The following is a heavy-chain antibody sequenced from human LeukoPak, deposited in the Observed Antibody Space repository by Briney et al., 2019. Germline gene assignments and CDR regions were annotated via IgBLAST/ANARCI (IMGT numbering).Heavy chain of an antibody. CDR2: ISSSGSII. CDR1: GFTFISYG. J-gene: IGHJ4*02. Sequence: PGGSLRLSCAASGFTFISYGMHWVRQAPGKGLEWVSYISSSGSIIYYADSVKGRFTISRDNAKNSLYLQMNSLRAEDTALYYCARDRYSGSYPLDYWGQGTLVTVSS. V-gene: IGHV3-48*04. D-gene: IGHD1-26*01. CDR3: ARDRYSGSYPLDY.